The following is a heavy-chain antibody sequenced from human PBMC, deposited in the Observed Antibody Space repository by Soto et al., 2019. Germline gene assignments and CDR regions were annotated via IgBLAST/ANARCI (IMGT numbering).Heavy chain of an antibody. Sequence: HVQLQQWGAGLLKPSETLSLTCAVYGGSFSGYYWSWIRQPPGKGLEWFGEITHSGSNNYNPSLKSRVTISVDTSKNQFSLKLSSVTAADTAVYYGARGSSSVRGFWRGYYFDLGGRGPLVPVSS. CDR1: GGSFSGYY. V-gene: IGHV4-34*01. D-gene: IGHD3-3*01. J-gene: IGHJ2*01. CDR2: ITHSGSN. CDR3: ARGSSSVRGFWRGYYFDL.